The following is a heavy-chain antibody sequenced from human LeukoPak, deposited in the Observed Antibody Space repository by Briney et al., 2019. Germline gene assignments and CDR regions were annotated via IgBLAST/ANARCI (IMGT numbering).Heavy chain of an antibody. V-gene: IGHV1-18*01. CDR2: ISAYNGNT. J-gene: IGHJ3*02. Sequence: ASVKVSCKASGYTFTSYGISWVRQAPGHGLEWMGWISAYNGNTNYAQKLQGRVTMTTDTSTSTAYMELRSLRSDDTAVYYCARVGAYCSGGSCYPTHDAFDIWGQGTMVTVSS. CDR3: ARVGAYCSGGSCYPTHDAFDI. D-gene: IGHD2-15*01. CDR1: GYTFTSYG.